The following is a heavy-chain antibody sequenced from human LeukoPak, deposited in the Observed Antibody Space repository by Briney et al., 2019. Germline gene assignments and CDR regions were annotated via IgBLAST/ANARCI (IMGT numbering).Heavy chain of an antibody. CDR1: GYSFTSYW. J-gene: IGHJ6*02. Sequence: GESLKISCKGSGYSFTSYWIGWVRQMPGKGLEWMGIIYPGDSDTRYSPSFQGQVTISADKSISTAYLQWSSLKASDTAMYYCARGGSASDYFYYGMDVWSQGTTVTVSS. D-gene: IGHD2-15*01. V-gene: IGHV5-51*01. CDR3: ARGGSASDYFYYGMDV. CDR2: IYPGDSDT.